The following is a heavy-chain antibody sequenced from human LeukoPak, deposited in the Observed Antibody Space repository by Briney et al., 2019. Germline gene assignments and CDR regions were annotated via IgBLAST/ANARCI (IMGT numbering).Heavy chain of an antibody. CDR2: IYTSGTT. Sequence: SETLSLTCTVTGGSFSTYYWSWIRQPAGKGLEWIGHIYTSGTTNYNPSLKSRVTMSIDTSKNQFSLKLSSVTAADTAIYYCARDAKYYYGSRTYFFFEYWGQGTLLTVSS. V-gene: IGHV4-4*07. J-gene: IGHJ4*02. CDR3: ARDAKYYYGSRTYFFFEY. D-gene: IGHD3-10*01. CDR1: GGSFSTYY.